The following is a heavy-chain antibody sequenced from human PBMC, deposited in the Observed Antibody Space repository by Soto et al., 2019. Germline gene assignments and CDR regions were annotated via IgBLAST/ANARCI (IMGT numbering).Heavy chain of an antibody. CDR3: ARGGQPGYFTSSSCARIWFDP. CDR1: VFTVSTNY. J-gene: IGHJ5*02. Sequence: EVQLVETGGGLIQPGGSLRLSCAVSVFTVSTNYMSWVRQAPGRGLEWVSLISNGDDTYYADSVKGRFSISRDNSKNTVYLQMDYLRAEDTAVYYCARGGQPGYFTSSSCARIWFDPWGQGTLVTVSS. D-gene: IGHD2-2*01. CDR2: ISNGDDT. V-gene: IGHV3-53*02.